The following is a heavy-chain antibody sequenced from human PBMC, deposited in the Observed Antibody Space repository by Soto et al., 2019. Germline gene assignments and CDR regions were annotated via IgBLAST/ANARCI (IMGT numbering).Heavy chain of an antibody. Sequence: SVKVSCKASGGSFGNSAINWVLQTPGQGLEWLGGFIPVYRTLNYAQKFQGRVTITADESTGTAYMTLSSLASDDTAVYYCATGVVWIGYFTVDSWGQGTRVTVSS. J-gene: IGHJ4*02. CDR2: FIPVYRTL. V-gene: IGHV1-69*13. CDR3: ATGVVWIGYFTVDS. D-gene: IGHD3-3*01. CDR1: GGSFGNSA.